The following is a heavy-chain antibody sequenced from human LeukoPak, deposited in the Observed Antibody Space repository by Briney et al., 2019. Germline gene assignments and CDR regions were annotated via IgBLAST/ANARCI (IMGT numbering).Heavy chain of an antibody. Sequence: APVKVSCKASGYTFTGYYMHWVRQAPGQGLEWMGWINPNSGGTNYAQKFQGRVTMTRDTSISTAYMELSRLRSDDTAVYYCARDGSRDGSGSYYLGDYYYYMDVWGKGTTVTISS. CDR3: ARDGSRDGSGSYYLGDYYYYMDV. V-gene: IGHV1-2*02. D-gene: IGHD3-10*01. J-gene: IGHJ6*03. CDR2: INPNSGGT. CDR1: GYTFTGYY.